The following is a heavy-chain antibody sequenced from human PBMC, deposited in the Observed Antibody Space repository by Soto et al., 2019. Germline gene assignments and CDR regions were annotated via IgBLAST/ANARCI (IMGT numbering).Heavy chain of an antibody. Sequence: PSETLSLTCTVFGGYIRSYFWSWFRQPPGKALEWIGYIYYIGRINYNPPLKRRGSISVDTTKNQLSLNLSSMSAPGTPIYYCATVYGGNSFAFAPWGKGTLVTVSS. J-gene: IGHJ5*02. V-gene: IGHV4-59*08. CDR1: GGYIRSYF. D-gene: IGHD2-21*02. CDR3: ATVYGGNSFAFAP. CDR2: IYYIGRI.